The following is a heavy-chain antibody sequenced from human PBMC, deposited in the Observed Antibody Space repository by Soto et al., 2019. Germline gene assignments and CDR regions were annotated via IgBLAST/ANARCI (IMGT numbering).Heavy chain of an antibody. V-gene: IGHV5-51*01. J-gene: IGHJ6*02. CDR3: AASIFYYGMDV. CDR1: GYNFANYW. Sequence: GESLKISCKGSGYNFANYWIGWVRQMPGKGLEWMGMIFPGDSDTKNSPSPQGQVTISADKSITTTYLQWSSLKASDTAIYYCAASIFYYGMDVWGQGTTVTVSS. CDR2: IFPGDSDT.